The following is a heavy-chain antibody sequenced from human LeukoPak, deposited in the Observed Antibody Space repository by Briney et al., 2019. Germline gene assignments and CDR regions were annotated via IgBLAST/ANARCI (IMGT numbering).Heavy chain of an antibody. J-gene: IGHJ3*02. Sequence: ASVKVSCKASNYTFTSYSISWVRQAPGQGLEWMGWISAYNGNTNYAQNLQGRVTMTTDTSTSTAYMELGSLRSDDTALYYCARADYYGSGRASAFDIWGQGTMVTVSS. D-gene: IGHD3-10*01. V-gene: IGHV1-18*01. CDR3: ARADYYGSGRASAFDI. CDR2: ISAYNGNT. CDR1: NYTFTSYS.